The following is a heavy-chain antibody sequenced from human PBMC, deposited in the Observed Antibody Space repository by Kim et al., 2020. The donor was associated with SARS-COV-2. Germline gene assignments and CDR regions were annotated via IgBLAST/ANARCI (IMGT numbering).Heavy chain of an antibody. J-gene: IGHJ4*02. CDR3: ASMGY. CDR2: YYSGST. Sequence: YYSGSTYDNPSLKSRVTISVDTSKNQFSLKLSSVTAADTAVYYCASMGYWGQGTLVTVSS. D-gene: IGHD3-10*01. V-gene: IGHV4-39*01.